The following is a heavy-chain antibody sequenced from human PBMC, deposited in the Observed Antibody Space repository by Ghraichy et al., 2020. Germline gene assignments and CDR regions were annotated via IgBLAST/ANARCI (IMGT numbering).Heavy chain of an antibody. CDR2: ISSTSNYI. CDR1: EFTFSSYS. D-gene: IGHD3-9*01. J-gene: IGHJ6*02. Sequence: GGSLRLSCAASEFTFSSYSMNWVRQAPGKGLEWVSSISSTSNYIYYVESVKGRFTISRDNARNSLYLQMNSLRAEDTAVYYCAIYIFGNNKYYGMDVWGQGTTVTVS. CDR3: AIYIFGNNKYYGMDV. V-gene: IGHV3-21*01.